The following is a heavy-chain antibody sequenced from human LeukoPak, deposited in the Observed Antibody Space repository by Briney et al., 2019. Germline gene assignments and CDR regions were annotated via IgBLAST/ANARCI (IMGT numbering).Heavy chain of an antibody. V-gene: IGHV3-21*06. CDR1: GFTFGDYA. CDR2: INPNGDYI. Sequence: GGSLRLSCTASGFTFGDYAMSWVRQAPGKGLEWVSSINPNGDYIYYADSVKGRFTISRDNAKNSLYLQMTSLKAEDTAVYFCARGIGYFDWLFFSWGQGTLLTVSS. D-gene: IGHD3-9*01. J-gene: IGHJ5*02. CDR3: ARGIGYFDWLFFS.